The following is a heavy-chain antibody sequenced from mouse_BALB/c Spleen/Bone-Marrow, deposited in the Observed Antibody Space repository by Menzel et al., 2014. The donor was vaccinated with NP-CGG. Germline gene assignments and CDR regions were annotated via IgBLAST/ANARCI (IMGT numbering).Heavy chain of an antibody. J-gene: IGHJ2*01. V-gene: IGHV1S135*01. D-gene: IGHD4-1*01. CDR2: IDPFNGGT. CDR1: GYSFTSYY. Sequence: QLQGSGPELMKPGASVKISCKASGYSFTSYYMHWVKQSHGKSLEWIGYIDPFNGGTSYNQKFKGKATLTVDKSSITAYMHLISLTSEDSAVYYCARNWDFDYWGQGTTLTVSS. CDR3: ARNWDFDY.